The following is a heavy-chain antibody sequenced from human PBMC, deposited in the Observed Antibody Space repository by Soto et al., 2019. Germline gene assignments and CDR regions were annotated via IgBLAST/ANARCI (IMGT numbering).Heavy chain of an antibody. D-gene: IGHD3-22*01. CDR1: GGSFSNYY. CDR2: INQSGST. J-gene: IGHJ6*02. Sequence: QVQLQQWGAGQLKAAGTLSLTCVVNGGSFSNYYWTWVRRAPGKGLEWIGEINQSGSTSYTASLTSRVPMTLDTYNNPFPLNLTSVTAADTAIYYCARGGVRYHYPLDVWGQGTTVTVSS. V-gene: IGHV4-34*01. CDR3: ARGGVRYHYPLDV.